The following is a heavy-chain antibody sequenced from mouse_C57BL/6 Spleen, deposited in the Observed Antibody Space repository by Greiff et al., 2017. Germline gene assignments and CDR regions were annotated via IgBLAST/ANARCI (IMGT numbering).Heavy chain of an antibody. Sequence: EVNVVESGGDLVKPGGSLKLSCAASGFTFSSYGMSWVRQTPDKRLEWVATISSGGSYTYYPDSVKGRFTISRDNAKNTLYLQMSSLKSEDTAMYYCARDYGNYLYFDVGGTGTTVTVSS. D-gene: IGHD2-1*01. CDR1: GFTFSSYG. CDR2: ISSGGSYT. CDR3: ARDYGNYLYFDV. J-gene: IGHJ1*03. V-gene: IGHV5-6*01.